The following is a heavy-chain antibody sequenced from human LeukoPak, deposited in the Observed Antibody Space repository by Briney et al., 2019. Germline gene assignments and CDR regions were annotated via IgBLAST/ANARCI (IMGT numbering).Heavy chain of an antibody. V-gene: IGHV4-59*01. J-gene: IGHJ3*02. CDR1: GGSITNSF. Sequence: SETLSLTCTDSGGSITNSFWIWIRQPPGKGLEWIAYVHYSEKTNYNPSLKNRLSISLDTSKNQFSLMLSSVTAADTAVYYCARDRRWEQLHAFDIWGQGTMVTVSS. D-gene: IGHD1-26*01. CDR3: ARDRRWEQLHAFDI. CDR2: VHYSEKT.